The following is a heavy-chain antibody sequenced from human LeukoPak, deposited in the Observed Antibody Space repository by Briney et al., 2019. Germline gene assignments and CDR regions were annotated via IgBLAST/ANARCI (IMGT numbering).Heavy chain of an antibody. Sequence: ASETLSLTCAPYGGSFSGYYWSWIRQTPGKVLEWIGEINHSGITNYNPSLKSRVTISVDTSKSQFSLKLSSVTAADTAVYYCARSGSFLFDCWGQGILVTVSS. CDR2: INHSGIT. D-gene: IGHD1-26*01. CDR3: ARSGSFLFDC. V-gene: IGHV4-34*01. J-gene: IGHJ4*02. CDR1: GGSFSGYY.